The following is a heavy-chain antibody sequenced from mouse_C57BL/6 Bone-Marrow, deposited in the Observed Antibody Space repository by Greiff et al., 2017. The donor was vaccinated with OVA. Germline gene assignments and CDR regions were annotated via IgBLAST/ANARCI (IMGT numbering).Heavy chain of an antibody. CDR1: GYTFTSYW. V-gene: IGHV1-7*01. J-gene: IGHJ3*01. Sequence: VQVVESGAELAKPGASVKLSCKASGYTFTSYWMHWVKQRPGQGLEWIGYINPSSGYTKYNQKFKDKATLTADKSSSTAYMQLSSLTYEDSAVYYCARRRAGLLFAYWGQGTLVTVSA. CDR3: ARRRAGLLFAY. CDR2: INPSSGYT. D-gene: IGHD1-1*01.